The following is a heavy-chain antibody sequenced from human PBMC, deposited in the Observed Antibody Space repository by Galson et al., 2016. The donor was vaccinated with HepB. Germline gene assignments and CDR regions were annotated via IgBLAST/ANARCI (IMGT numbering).Heavy chain of an antibody. Sequence: SETLSLTCTVSGDSISSSISDWGWIRQTPGKGLEWIGSVYRSGSVYYNPSLRSRVTMSVDLTKNQFSLNLTSVTAADTAVYYCARDARPHIFVPGWFDPWGQGTLVTVSS. CDR2: VYRSGSV. D-gene: IGHD3-3*02. V-gene: IGHV4-39*07. CDR3: ARDARPHIFVPGWFDP. CDR1: GDSISSSISD. J-gene: IGHJ5*02.